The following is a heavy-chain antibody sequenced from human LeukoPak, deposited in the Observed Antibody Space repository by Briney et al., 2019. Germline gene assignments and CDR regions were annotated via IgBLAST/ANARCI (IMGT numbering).Heavy chain of an antibody. Sequence: SETLSLTCTVSRGSISSSTYYWSWIRQPPGKGLEWIGHIYYSGSTNYNPSLKSRVTISVDTSKNQFSLKLSSVTAADTAVYYCVRHRGLCSGGYCSGGSSLGMDVWGQGTTVTVSS. D-gene: IGHD2-15*01. J-gene: IGHJ6*02. V-gene: IGHV4-61*05. CDR2: IYYSGST. CDR3: VRHRGLCSGGYCSGGSSLGMDV. CDR1: RGSISSSTYY.